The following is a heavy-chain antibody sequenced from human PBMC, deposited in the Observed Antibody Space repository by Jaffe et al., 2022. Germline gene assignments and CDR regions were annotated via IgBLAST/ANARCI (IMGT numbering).Heavy chain of an antibody. Sequence: EVQLLESGGGLVQPGGSLRLSCAASGFTFSSYAMSWVRQAPGKGLEWVSAISGSGGSTYYADSVKGRFTISRDNSKNTLYLQMNSLRAEDTAVYYCAKDDYDFWSGYLALFDYWGQGTLVTVSS. V-gene: IGHV3-23*01. CDR3: AKDDYDFWSGYLALFDY. D-gene: IGHD3-3*01. CDR1: GFTFSSYA. J-gene: IGHJ4*02. CDR2: ISGSGGST.